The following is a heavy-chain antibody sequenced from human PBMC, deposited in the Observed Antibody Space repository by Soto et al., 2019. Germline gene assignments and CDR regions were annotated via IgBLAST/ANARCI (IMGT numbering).Heavy chain of an antibody. CDR1: GFTFSSYG. CDR3: ANAVYLYDSSGRGVDY. V-gene: IGHV3-30*18. D-gene: IGHD3-22*01. J-gene: IGHJ4*02. CDR2: ISYDGSNK. Sequence: LRLSCAASGFTFSSYGMHWVRQAPGKGLEWVAVISYDGSNKYYADSVKGRFTISRDNSKNTLYLQMNSLRAEDTAVYYCANAVYLYDSSGRGVDYWGQGTLVTVSS.